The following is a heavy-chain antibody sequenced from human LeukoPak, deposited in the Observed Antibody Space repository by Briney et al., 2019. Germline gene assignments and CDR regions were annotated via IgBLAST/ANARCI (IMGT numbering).Heavy chain of an antibody. J-gene: IGHJ4*02. CDR3: ARGVHGYSYGYDY. Sequence: SETLSLTCTVSHGSISDNSYYWGWIRQPPGKGLEWIGYIYYSGSTNYNPSLKSRVTISVDTSKNQFSLKLSSVTAADTAVYYCARGVHGYSYGYDYWGQGTLVTVSS. CDR1: HGSISDNSYY. V-gene: IGHV4-61*05. CDR2: IYYSGST. D-gene: IGHD5-18*01.